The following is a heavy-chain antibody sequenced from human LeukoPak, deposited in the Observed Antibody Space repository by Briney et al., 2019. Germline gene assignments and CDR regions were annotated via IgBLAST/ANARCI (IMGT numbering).Heavy chain of an antibody. V-gene: IGHV4-59*01. D-gene: IGHD2-21*01. J-gene: IGHJ3*02. CDR2: IYYSGST. CDR3: ARVPPLVVIGAFDI. Sequence: SETLSLTCTVSGGSISSYYWSWIRQPPGKGLEWIGYIYYSGSTNYNPSLKSRVTISVDPSNNQISLKLSSVTAADTAVYYCARVPPLVVIGAFDIWGQGTMVTVSS. CDR1: GGSISSYY.